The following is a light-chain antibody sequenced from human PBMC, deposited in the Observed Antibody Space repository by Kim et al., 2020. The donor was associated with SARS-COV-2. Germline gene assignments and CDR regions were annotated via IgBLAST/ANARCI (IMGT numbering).Light chain of an antibody. CDR1: TSNVGGYNY. V-gene: IGLV2-11*01. CDR2: DVS. CDR3: SSYAGNHNFV. Sequence: QSALTQPRSVSGSPGQSVTISCTGTTSNVGGYNYVSWYQQKPGKAPKLIIYDVSGRPSGVPDRFSGSKSGVTASLTISGLQAEDEADYYCSSYAGNHNFVFGTGTQLTVL. J-gene: IGLJ1*01.